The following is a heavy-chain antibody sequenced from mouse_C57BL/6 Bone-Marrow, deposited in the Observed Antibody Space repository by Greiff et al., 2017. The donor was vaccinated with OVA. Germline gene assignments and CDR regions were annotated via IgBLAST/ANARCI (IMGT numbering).Heavy chain of an antibody. CDR1: GFNIKDDY. D-gene: IGHD6-1*01. Sequence: VQLKQSGAELVRPGASVKLSCTASGFNIKDDYMHWVKQRPEQGLEWIGWIDPEHGDTEYASNFKGKATITADTSSNTAYLQLSSLTSEDTAVYYCTTDCSLWYFDVWGTGTTVTVSS. CDR3: TTDCSLWYFDV. V-gene: IGHV14-4*01. J-gene: IGHJ1*03. CDR2: IDPEHGDT.